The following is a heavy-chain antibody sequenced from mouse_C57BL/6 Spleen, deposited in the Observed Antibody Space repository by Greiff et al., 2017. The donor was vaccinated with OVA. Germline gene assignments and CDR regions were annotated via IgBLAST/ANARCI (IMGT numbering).Heavy chain of an antibody. CDR1: GYTFTSYW. D-gene: IGHD2-3*01. J-gene: IGHJ2*01. CDR3: ARYDGYYGTFDY. V-gene: IGHV1-69*01. CDR2: IDPSDSYT. Sequence: VQLQQPGAELVMPGASVKLSCKASGYTFTSYWMHWVKQRPGQGLEWIGEIDPSDSYTNYNQKFKGKSTLTVDKSSSTAYMQLSSLTSEDSAVYYCARYDGYYGTFDYWGQGTTLTVSS.